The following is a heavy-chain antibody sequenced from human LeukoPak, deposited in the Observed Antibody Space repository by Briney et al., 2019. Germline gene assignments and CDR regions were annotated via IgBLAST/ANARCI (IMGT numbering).Heavy chain of an antibody. CDR3: ARDLGYCSGGSCYLDAFDI. J-gene: IGHJ3*02. V-gene: IGHV4-59*01. CDR2: MFYSGST. Sequence: PSETLSLTCTVSGGSISSFYWSWIRQPPGKGLEWIGYMFYSGSTNYNPSLKSRVTISVDTSKNQFSLKLSSVTAADTAVYYCARDLGYCSGGSCYLDAFDIWGQGTLVSVSS. CDR1: GGSISSFY. D-gene: IGHD2-15*01.